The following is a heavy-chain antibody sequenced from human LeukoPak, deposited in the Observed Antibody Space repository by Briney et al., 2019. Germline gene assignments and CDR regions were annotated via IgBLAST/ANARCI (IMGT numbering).Heavy chain of an antibody. J-gene: IGHJ4*02. CDR1: GGTFSSYT. Sequence: ASVKVSCKASGGTFSSYTISWVRQAPGQGLEWMGGIIPIFGTANYAQKFQGRVTITADESTSTAYMELSSLRSEDTAVYYCARKRPGSPPHFDYWGQGTLVTVSS. CDR3: ARKRPGSPPHFDY. CDR2: IIPIFGTA. V-gene: IGHV1-69*13. D-gene: IGHD3-10*01.